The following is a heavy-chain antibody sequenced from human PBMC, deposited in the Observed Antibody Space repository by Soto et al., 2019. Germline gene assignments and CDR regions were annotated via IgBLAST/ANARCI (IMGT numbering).Heavy chain of an antibody. Sequence: LKISCQAFEXSFRIYWISWVRQKPGAGLEWMGRVDPNDSFATYSPSFQGHVSISVDKSTNIVYLQWRSLRASDTATYYCARHQSGSGNSNFDFWGQGTPVTVSS. J-gene: IGHJ4*02. D-gene: IGHD3-10*01. CDR3: ARHQSGSGNSNFDF. CDR2: VDPNDSFA. V-gene: IGHV5-10-1*01. CDR1: EXSFRIYW.